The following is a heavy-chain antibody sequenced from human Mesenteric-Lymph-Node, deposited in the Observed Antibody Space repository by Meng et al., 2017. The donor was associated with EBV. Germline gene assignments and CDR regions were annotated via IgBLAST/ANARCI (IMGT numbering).Heavy chain of an antibody. CDR1: SGSISSHY. Sequence: QVQPRALCQVRATPSESHPLPSVVSSGSISSHYWSWIRPSAGKGLEWIGQIDYSGTTKYNPSLKSRVTLSVDTSKNQLSLRLTSVTAADTAIYYCARDHSSGYGFWSTYSVFDPWGQGTLVTVSS. D-gene: IGHD3-3*01. J-gene: IGHJ5*02. V-gene: IGHV4-59*11. CDR2: IDYSGTT. CDR3: ARDHSSGYGFWSTYSVFDP.